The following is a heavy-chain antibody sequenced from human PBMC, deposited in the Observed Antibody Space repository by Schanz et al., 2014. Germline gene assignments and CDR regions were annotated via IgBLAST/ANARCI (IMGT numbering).Heavy chain of an antibody. J-gene: IGHJ3*02. D-gene: IGHD3-3*01. CDR1: GYSFTKYG. CDR2: INPSGGST. V-gene: IGHV1-46*01. Sequence: QVQLVQSGSEVKKPGDSVKVSCETSGYSFTKYGINWVRQAPGQGLEWMGIINPSGGSTSYAQKFQGRVTMTRDTSTSTVFMELSSLRSDDTAMYYCVTEKRMESGTWAKAFDIWGQGTMVTVSS. CDR3: VTEKRMESGTWAKAFDI.